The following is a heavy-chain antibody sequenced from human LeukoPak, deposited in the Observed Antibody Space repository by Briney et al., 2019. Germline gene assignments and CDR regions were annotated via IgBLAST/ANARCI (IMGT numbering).Heavy chain of an antibody. V-gene: IGHV1-69*05. D-gene: IGHD6-19*01. J-gene: IGHJ4*02. CDR2: IIPIFGTA. CDR3: ARDQAPYSSGWYLSY. CDR1: GGTFSSYA. Sequence: GASVKVSRKASGGTFSSYAISWVRQAPGQGLEWMGRIIPIFGTANYAQKFQGRVTITTDESTSTAYMELSSLRSEDTAVYYCARDQAPYSSGWYLSYWGQGTLVTVSS.